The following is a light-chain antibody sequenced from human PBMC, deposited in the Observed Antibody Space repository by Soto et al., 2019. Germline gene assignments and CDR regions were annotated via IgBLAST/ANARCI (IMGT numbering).Light chain of an antibody. J-gene: IGLJ3*02. CDR2: EVS. CDR1: SSDVGGYNY. Sequence: QSALTQPASVSGSPGQSITISCTGTSSDVGGYNYVSWYQQHPGKAPKLMIYEVSNRPSGVSNRFSGSKSGNTASLTISGLQAEDEADYYCCSYATGYTGVFGGGTQLTVL. V-gene: IGLV2-14*01. CDR3: CSYATGYTGV.